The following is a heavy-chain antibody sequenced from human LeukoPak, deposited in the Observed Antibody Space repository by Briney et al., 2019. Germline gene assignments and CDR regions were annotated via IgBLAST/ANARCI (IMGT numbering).Heavy chain of an antibody. V-gene: IGHV3-30*02. J-gene: IGHJ4*02. CDR2: IRYDGSNK. CDR1: GFTFSSYG. Sequence: GGSLRLSCAASGFTFSSYGMHWVRQAPGKGLEWVAFIRYDGSNKYYADSVKGRFTISRDNSKNTLYLQMNSLRAEDTAVYYCATDHGDYGDCLNYWGQGTLVTVSS. CDR3: ATDHGDYGDCLNY. D-gene: IGHD4-17*01.